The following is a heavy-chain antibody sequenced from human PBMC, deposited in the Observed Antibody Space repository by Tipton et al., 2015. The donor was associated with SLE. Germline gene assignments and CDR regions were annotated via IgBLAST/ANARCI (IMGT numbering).Heavy chain of an antibody. J-gene: IGHJ3*02. D-gene: IGHD4-17*01. CDR1: GYSISSGYY. CDR2: IYHSGST. CDR3: ARDLHGEGPDAFDI. Sequence: TLSLTCAVSGYSISSGYYWGWIRQPPGKGLEWIGSIYHSGSTSYNPSLKSRVTISVDTSKNQVSLKLRSVTAADTAVYYCARDLHGEGPDAFDIWGQGTMVTVSS. V-gene: IGHV4-38-2*02.